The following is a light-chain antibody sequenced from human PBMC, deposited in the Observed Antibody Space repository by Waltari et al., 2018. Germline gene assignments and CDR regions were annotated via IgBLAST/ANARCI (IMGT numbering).Light chain of an antibody. V-gene: IGKV1-5*03. J-gene: IGKJ4*01. CDR2: KTS. CDR1: QIISTW. CDR3: QQYNDYPLT. Sequence: DIQMTQSPSTLSASVGDRVNITCRASQIISTWLAWYQQKPGKAPKLLIYKTSGLESGVPSRFSGSGSGTEFTLTISSLQPDDFATYYCQQYNDYPLTFGGGTKVEIK.